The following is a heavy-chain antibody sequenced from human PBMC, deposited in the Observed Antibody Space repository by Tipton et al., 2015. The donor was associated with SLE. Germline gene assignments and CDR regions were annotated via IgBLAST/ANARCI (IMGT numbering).Heavy chain of an antibody. Sequence: VQLVQSGGGVVQPGRSLRLSCAASGFTVSSNYMSWVRQAPGKGLEWVSVIYSSGTTYYADSVKGRFTTSRHNSKNTLYLQMNSLRIEDTAVYYCAGSEVYSSGWSLVSHWYFDLWGRGTLVTVSS. CDR1: GFTVSSNY. CDR3: AGSEVYSSGWSLVSHWYFDL. D-gene: IGHD6-19*01. CDR2: IYSSGTT. V-gene: IGHV3-53*04. J-gene: IGHJ2*01.